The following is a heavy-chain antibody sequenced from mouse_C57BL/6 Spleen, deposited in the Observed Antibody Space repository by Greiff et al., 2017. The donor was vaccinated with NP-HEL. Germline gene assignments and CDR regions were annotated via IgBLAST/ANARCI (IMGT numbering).Heavy chain of an antibody. CDR1: GYTFTDYY. D-gene: IGHD2-9*01. CDR3: ARGPTMVTTYFDV. CDR2: INPNNGGT. V-gene: IGHV1-26*01. Sequence: VQLQQSGPELVKPGASVKISCKASGYTFTDYYMNWVKQSHGKSLEWIGDINPNNGGTSYNQKFKGKATLTVDKSSSTAYMELRSLTSEDSAVYYCARGPTMVTTYFDVWGTGTTVTVSS. J-gene: IGHJ1*03.